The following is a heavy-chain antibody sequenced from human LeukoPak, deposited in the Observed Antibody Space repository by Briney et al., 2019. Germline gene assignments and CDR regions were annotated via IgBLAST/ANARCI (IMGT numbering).Heavy chain of an antibody. CDR2: ISYDTSNK. V-gene: IGHV3-30*04. J-gene: IGHJ4*02. CDR1: GFTFSSYA. Sequence: GGSLRLSCAASGFTFSSYAMHWVRQAPGKGLEWVAVISYDTSNKYYADSVKGRFTISRDNSKNTLYLQMNSLRAEDTAVYYCARAGVYSYGDLSFDYWGQGTLVAVSS. D-gene: IGHD5-18*01. CDR3: ARAGVYSYGDLSFDY.